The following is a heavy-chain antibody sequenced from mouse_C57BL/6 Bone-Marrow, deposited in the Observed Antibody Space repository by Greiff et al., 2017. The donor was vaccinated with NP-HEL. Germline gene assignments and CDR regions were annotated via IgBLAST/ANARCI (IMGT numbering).Heavy chain of an antibody. CDR1: GYTFTSYG. Sequence: EVKLQESGAELVRPGSSVKMSCKTSGYTFTSYGINWVKQRPGQGLEWIGYIYIGNGYTEYNEKFKGKATLTSDTSSSTAYMQLSSLTSEDSAIYFCARSTLFITTVVATQGDYWGQGTSVTVSS. D-gene: IGHD1-1*01. CDR3: ARSTLFITTVVATQGDY. V-gene: IGHV1-58*01. J-gene: IGHJ4*01. CDR2: IYIGNGYT.